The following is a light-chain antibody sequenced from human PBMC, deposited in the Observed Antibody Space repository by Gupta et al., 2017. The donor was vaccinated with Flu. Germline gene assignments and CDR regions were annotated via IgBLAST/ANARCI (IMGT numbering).Light chain of an antibody. CDR1: QYISNY. V-gene: IGKV1-27*01. J-gene: IGKJ3*01. CDR2: SAS. Sequence: DIQMTQSPPSLSASVGERVTITCRASQYISNYLAWYQQKPGKPPKLLIYSASTLQSGIPSRFSGSESGTDFALTISSLQPEDVAIYYCQKDNASPFTFGHGTRVDIK. CDR3: QKDNASPFT.